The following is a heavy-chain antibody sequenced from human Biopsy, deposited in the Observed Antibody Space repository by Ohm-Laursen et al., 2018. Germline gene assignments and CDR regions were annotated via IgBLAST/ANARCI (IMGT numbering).Heavy chain of an antibody. V-gene: IGHV3-48*01. D-gene: IGHD4-23*01. CDR1: GFTFSNFN. CDR3: VTDDYSGDSAY. CDR2: ISSSSESI. Sequence: SLRLSCAASGFTFSNFNMNWLRQAPGEGLEWVSYISSSSESIYYADSVRGRFTVSRDNAQNSMYLQMNSLRADDTAVYYCVTDDYSGDSAYWGQGTLVTVSS. J-gene: IGHJ4*02.